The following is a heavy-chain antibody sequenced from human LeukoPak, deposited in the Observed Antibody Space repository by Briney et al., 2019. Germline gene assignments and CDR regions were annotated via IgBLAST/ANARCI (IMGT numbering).Heavy chain of an antibody. J-gene: IGHJ4*02. V-gene: IGHV3-7*01. CDR3: ARLMGGVTTYDY. D-gene: IGHD4-11*01. CDR1: RFTFSNDW. Sequence: GALRLSCAASRFTFSNDWMSWVRQAPGQRLEWVASIRTDVSDDHHMDSVKGRFTISRDNAENPLFLQMNSLRAEDTAVYYCARLMGGVTTYDYWGQGTLVTVSS. CDR2: IRTDVSDD.